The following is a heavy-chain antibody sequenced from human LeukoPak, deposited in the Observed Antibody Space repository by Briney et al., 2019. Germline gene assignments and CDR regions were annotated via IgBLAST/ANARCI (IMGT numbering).Heavy chain of an antibody. CDR3: ARGTSSTTLNWFDP. CDR1: GFTFSSYS. Sequence: GGSLKLSCAASGFTFSSYSMNWVRQAPGKRLEWVSSISSSSYIYYADSVKGRFTISRDNAKDSLYLQMNSLRAEDTAVYYCARGTSSTTLNWFDPWGQGTLVTVSS. V-gene: IGHV3-21*01. D-gene: IGHD2-2*01. J-gene: IGHJ5*02. CDR2: ISSSSYI.